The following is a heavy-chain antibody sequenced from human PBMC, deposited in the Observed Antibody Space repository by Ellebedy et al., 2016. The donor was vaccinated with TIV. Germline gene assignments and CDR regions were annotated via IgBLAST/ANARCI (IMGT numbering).Heavy chain of an antibody. Sequence: GGSLRLSXAASGFTFSKYWMHWVRQAPGKGLVWVSRINSDGSSTSYADSVKGRFTVSRDDSKNTLYLQLNSLKAEDTAVYSCARDAVPNFYYYGMDVWGQGTTVTVSS. V-gene: IGHV3-74*01. J-gene: IGHJ6*02. D-gene: IGHD6-19*01. CDR1: GFTFSKYW. CDR3: ARDAVPNFYYYGMDV. CDR2: INSDGSST.